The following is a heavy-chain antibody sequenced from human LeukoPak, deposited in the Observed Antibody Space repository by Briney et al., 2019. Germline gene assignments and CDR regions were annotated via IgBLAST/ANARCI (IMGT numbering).Heavy chain of an antibody. Sequence: GGSLRLSCAASGFTFSNAWMTWVRQAPGKGLEWVARIKGKTDGGTTEYAAPVKDRFTISRDDSKNTLYLQMNSLKPEDTAVYYCTTDYYDYVWGSYRPDNWGQGTLVTVSS. CDR2: IKGKTDGGTT. V-gene: IGHV3-15*01. CDR1: GFTFSNAW. CDR3: TTDYYDYVWGSYRPDN. D-gene: IGHD3-16*02. J-gene: IGHJ4*02.